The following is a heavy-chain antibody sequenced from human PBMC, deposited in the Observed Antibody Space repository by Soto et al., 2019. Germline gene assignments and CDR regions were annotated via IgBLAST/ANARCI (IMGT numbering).Heavy chain of an antibody. D-gene: IGHD6-19*01. Sequence: GPVKVSCKASGYTFNSYGISWVRQALGQGLEWMGWISAYNGNTNYAQKLQGRVTMTTDTSTSTAYMELRSLRSDDTAVYYCARDLGLADPRFFDYWGQGTLVTVSS. V-gene: IGHV1-18*01. J-gene: IGHJ4*02. CDR2: ISAYNGNT. CDR1: GYTFNSYG. CDR3: ARDLGLADPRFFDY.